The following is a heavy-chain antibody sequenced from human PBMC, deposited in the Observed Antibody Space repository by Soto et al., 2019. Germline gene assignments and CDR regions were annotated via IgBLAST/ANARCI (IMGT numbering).Heavy chain of an antibody. V-gene: IGHV3-30-3*01. J-gene: IGHJ6*02. D-gene: IGHD6-13*01. CDR3: ARSQQQLGPGYYYGMAV. CDR2: ISYDGSNK. CDR1: GFTFSSYA. Sequence: QVQLVESGGGVVQPGRSLRLSCAASGFTFSSYAMHWVRQAPGTGLEWVAVISYDGSNKYYAGSVKGRFTISRDNSKTAQYQQMNRLRAEDRALYYGARSQQQLGPGYYYGMAVWGQGTTVTVSS.